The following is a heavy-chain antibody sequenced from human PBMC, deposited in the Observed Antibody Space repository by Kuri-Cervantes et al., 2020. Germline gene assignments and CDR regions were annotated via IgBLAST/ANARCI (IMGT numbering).Heavy chain of an antibody. CDR1: GGSISSSSYY. J-gene: IGHJ4*02. D-gene: IGHD4-17*01. CDR3: ARGPYGDYPLDY. Sequence: SETLSLTCTVSGGSISSSSYYWGWIRQPPGEGLEWIGSIYYSGSTSYNPSLKSRVTMSVDTSKNQFSLKLSSVTAADTAVYYCARGPYGDYPLDYWGQGTLVTVSS. CDR2: IYYSGST. V-gene: IGHV4-39*07.